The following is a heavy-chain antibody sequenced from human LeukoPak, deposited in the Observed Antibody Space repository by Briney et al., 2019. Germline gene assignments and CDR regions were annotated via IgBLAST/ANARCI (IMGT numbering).Heavy chain of an antibody. CDR2: IYDSGST. Sequence: NPSETLSLTCTVSGGSVNSGSYYWSWIRQPPGKGLEWIGYIYDSGSTNHNPSLKSRVTMSEDTSKNQFSLKLRSVTAADTAVYYCARFYATSSRALDVWGQGTTVTVSS. D-gene: IGHD2-15*01. CDR1: GGSVNSGSYY. CDR3: ARFYATSSRALDV. J-gene: IGHJ6*02. V-gene: IGHV4-61*01.